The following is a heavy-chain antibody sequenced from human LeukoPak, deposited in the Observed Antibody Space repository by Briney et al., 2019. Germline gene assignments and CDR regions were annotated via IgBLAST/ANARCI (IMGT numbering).Heavy chain of an antibody. CDR3: ARSIAAAGRDY. D-gene: IGHD6-13*01. J-gene: IGHJ4*02. V-gene: IGHV1-69*01. CDR1: GGTFSSYA. Sequence: GASVKVSCEASGGTFSSYAISWVRQAPGQGLEWMGGTIPIFGTANYAQKLQGRVTITADESTSSAYMELSSLRSEDTAVYYCARSIAAAGRDYWGQGTLVTVSS. CDR2: TIPIFGTA.